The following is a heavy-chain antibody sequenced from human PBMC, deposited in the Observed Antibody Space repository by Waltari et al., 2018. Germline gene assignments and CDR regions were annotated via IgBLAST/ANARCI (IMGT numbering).Heavy chain of an antibody. D-gene: IGHD6-13*01. Sequence: QVQLVQSGAEVKKPGASVKVSCKASGYTFTSYGISWVRQAPGQGLEWMGWMNPNSGNTGYAQKFQGRVTMTRNTSISTAYMELSSLRSEDTAVYYCAVYIAAAGNAFDIWGQGTMVTVSS. CDR3: AVYIAAAGNAFDI. CDR1: GYTFTSYG. V-gene: IGHV1-8*02. J-gene: IGHJ3*02. CDR2: MNPNSGNT.